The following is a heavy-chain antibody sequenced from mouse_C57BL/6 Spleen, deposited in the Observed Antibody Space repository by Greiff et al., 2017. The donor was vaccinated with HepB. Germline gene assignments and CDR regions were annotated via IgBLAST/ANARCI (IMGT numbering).Heavy chain of an antibody. D-gene: IGHD1-1*01. CDR1: GFTFSDYG. CDR2: ISNLAYSI. Sequence: EVKLVESGGGLVQPGGSLKLSCAASGFTFSDYGMAWVRQAPRKGPEWVAFISNLAYSIYYADTVTGRFTISRENAKNTLYLEMSSLRSEDTAMYYCARLGIDYAMDYWGQGTSVTVSS. V-gene: IGHV5-15*01. J-gene: IGHJ4*01. CDR3: ARLGIDYAMDY.